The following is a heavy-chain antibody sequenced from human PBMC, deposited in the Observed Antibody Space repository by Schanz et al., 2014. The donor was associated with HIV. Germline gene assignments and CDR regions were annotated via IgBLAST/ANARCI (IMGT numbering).Heavy chain of an antibody. Sequence: QVQLVQSGAEVKKPGASVKVSCKASGYTFTGHLMHWVRQAPGQGLEWMGWINPNSGATDSAQKFQGRVTMTRDTSISTAFMELSSLRSDDTAVYYCARDTNFVLDVWGQGTTVTVSS. CDR2: INPNSGAT. J-gene: IGHJ6*02. CDR1: GYTFTGHL. D-gene: IGHD2-8*01. CDR3: ARDTNFVLDV. V-gene: IGHV1-2*02.